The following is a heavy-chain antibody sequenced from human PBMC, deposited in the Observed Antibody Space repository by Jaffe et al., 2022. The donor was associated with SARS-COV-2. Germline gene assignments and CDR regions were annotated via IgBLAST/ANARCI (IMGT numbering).Heavy chain of an antibody. CDR1: GYTFTGYY. V-gene: IGHV1-2*06. CDR2: INPNSGGT. Sequence: QVQLVQSGAEVKKPGASVKVSCKASGYTFTGYYMHWVRQAPGQGLEWMGRINPNSGGTNYAQKFQGRVTMTRDTSISTAYMELSRLRSDDTAVYYCARAGGHSSSSFRTPNWFDPWGQGTLVTVSS. CDR3: ARAGGHSSSSFRTPNWFDP. D-gene: IGHD6-6*01. J-gene: IGHJ5*02.